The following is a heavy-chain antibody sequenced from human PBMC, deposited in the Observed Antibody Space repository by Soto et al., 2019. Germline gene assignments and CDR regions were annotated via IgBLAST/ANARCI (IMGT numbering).Heavy chain of an antibody. Sequence: QVQLVESGGGVVQPGRSLRLSCAASGFTFSSYGMNWVRQAPGKGLEWVAVISYDENNKYYADSVKGRFTISRDNSKNTLHLQMNSLRAEDTAVYYCAKVLTGDLDYWGQGTLVTVSS. J-gene: IGHJ4*02. CDR2: ISYDENNK. CDR1: GFTFSSYG. CDR3: AKVLTGDLDY. D-gene: IGHD7-27*01. V-gene: IGHV3-30*18.